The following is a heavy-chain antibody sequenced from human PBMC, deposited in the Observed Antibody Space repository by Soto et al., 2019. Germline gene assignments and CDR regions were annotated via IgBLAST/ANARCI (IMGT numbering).Heavy chain of an antibody. D-gene: IGHD3-22*01. CDR1: RGSVSSGSYY. Sequence: QVQLQESGPGLVKPSETLSLTCTVSRGSVSSGSYYWSWIRQPPGKGLESIGYIYYSGSTNYNPSLKSRVTISVDTSKNQFSLKLRSVTAADTAVYYCARGDYYDISGYGYWDQGTRVTVSS. CDR3: ARGDYYDISGYGY. V-gene: IGHV4-61*01. J-gene: IGHJ4*02. CDR2: IYYSGST.